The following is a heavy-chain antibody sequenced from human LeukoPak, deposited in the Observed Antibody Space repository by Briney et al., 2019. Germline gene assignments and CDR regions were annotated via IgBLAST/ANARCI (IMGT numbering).Heavy chain of an antibody. D-gene: IGHD5-12*01. CDR2: ISKYGKTI. J-gene: IGHJ3*01. V-gene: IGHV3-48*03. Sequence: PGGSLRLSCAASGSTLSSYEMSWVRQAPGKGLEWISYISKYGKTIYYTDSVRGRFTISRGNAKNSVYLQMNSLRAEDTAVYYCAAFSGYCGPFAAFDFWGQGTMVTVSS. CDR1: GSTLSSYE. CDR3: AAFSGYCGPFAAFDF.